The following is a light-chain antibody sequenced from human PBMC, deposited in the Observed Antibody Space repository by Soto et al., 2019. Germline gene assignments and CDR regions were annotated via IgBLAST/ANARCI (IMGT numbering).Light chain of an antibody. CDR1: QSLSSSQ. J-gene: IGKJ1*01. Sequence: EIVLTQSPGTLSLSPGERATLSCRASQSLSSSQLSWYQQKPGQATRLLIYGAANRATGIPDRFSGSGSGTDFTLTISRLEHEDVAVYYCQQYCSSGTFGQGTKVDI. V-gene: IGKV3-20*01. CDR2: GAA. CDR3: QQYCSSGT.